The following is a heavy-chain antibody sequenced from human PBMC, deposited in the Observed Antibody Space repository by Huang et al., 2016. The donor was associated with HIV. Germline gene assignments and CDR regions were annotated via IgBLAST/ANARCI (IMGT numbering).Heavy chain of an antibody. D-gene: IGHD3-3*01. CDR1: GFTFSSYG. V-gene: IGHV3-30*03. CDR2: ISYYENNK. CDR3: ARGPIRFLAWLLNFDY. Sequence: QILLIESGGGVVQPGRSLRLSCAASGFTFSSYGMHWVRQAPGKWMEWVAVISYYENNKLYADSVRGRFTIARDNSKNTLYLQMNSLRVEYTAVYYCARGPIRFLAWLLNFDYWGQGALVTVSS. J-gene: IGHJ4*02.